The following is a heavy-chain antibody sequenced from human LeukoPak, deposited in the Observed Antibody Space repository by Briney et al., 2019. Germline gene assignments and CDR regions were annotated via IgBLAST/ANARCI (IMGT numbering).Heavy chain of an antibody. D-gene: IGHD4-17*01. CDR3: ARVSREYGDLDS. J-gene: IGHJ4*02. Sequence: PGGSLRLSCAASGFTFYDHAMNWVRQAPGKGLEWVSSITYSSHYIYYADSVKGRFISSRDNAKNSLYLQLNSLTVEDTAVYYCARVSREYGDLDSWGQGTLVTVSS. CDR1: GFTFYDHA. CDR2: ITYSSHYI. V-gene: IGHV3-21*01.